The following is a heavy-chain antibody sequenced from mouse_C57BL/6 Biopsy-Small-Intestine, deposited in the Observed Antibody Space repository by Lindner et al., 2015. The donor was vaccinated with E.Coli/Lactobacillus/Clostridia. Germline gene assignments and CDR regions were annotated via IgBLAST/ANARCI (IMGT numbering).Heavy chain of an antibody. D-gene: IGHD6-5*01. CDR3: ARSYAEGDY. V-gene: IGHV1-42*01. CDR1: GYSFTGYY. CDR2: INPSTGGT. Sequence: VQLQESGPELVKPGASVEISCKASGYSFTGYYMNWVKQSPEKSLEWIGEINPSTGGTTYNQKFKAKATLTVDKSSSTAYMQLKSLTSEDSAVYYCARSYAEGDYWGQGTTLTVSS. J-gene: IGHJ2*01.